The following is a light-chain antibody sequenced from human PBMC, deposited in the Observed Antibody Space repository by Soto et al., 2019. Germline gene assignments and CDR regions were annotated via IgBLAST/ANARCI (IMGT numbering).Light chain of an antibody. J-gene: IGLJ1*01. Sequence: QSALTQPASVSGSPGQSITISCTGTSGDVGSYNLVSWYQQHPGKAPKLMIYEGSKRPSGVSNRFSGSKSGNTASLTISGVQPDDEADYYCSSYRSSDTLEVFGTGTKVTVL. V-gene: IGLV2-14*02. CDR3: SSYRSSDTLEV. CDR2: EGS. CDR1: SGDVGSYNL.